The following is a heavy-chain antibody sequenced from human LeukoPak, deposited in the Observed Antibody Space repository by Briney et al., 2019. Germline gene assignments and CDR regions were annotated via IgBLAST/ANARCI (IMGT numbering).Heavy chain of an antibody. J-gene: IGHJ4*02. V-gene: IGHV3-21*01. CDR2: ISSSSSYI. Sequence: GGSLRLSCAASGFTFSSYSMNCVRQAPGKGLEWVSSISSSSSYIYYADSVKGRFTISRDNAKNSLYLQMNSPRAEDTAVYYCARDEGDDILTGSPYFDYWGQGTLVTVSS. D-gene: IGHD3-9*01. CDR1: GFTFSSYS. CDR3: ARDEGDDILTGSPYFDY.